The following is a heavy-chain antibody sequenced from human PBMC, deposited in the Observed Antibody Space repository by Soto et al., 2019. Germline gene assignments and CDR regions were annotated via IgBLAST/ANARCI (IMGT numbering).Heavy chain of an antibody. CDR3: ARHARELLIFDY. V-gene: IGHV4-39*01. D-gene: IGHD1-26*01. Sequence: QLQLQESGPGLVKPSETLSLTCTVSGGSISSSSYYWGWIRQPPGKGLEWIGSIYYSGSTYYNPSLKSRVTISVDTSKNQFSLKLSSVTAADTAVYYCARHARELLIFDYWGQGTLVTVSS. CDR1: GGSISSSSYY. CDR2: IYYSGST. J-gene: IGHJ4*02.